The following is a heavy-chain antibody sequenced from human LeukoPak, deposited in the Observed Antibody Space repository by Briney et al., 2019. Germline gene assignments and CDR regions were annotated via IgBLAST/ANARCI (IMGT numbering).Heavy chain of an antibody. CDR3: ARTYWVVTGPAFDI. CDR2: IKEDGSEK. V-gene: IGHV3-7*01. J-gene: IGHJ3*02. D-gene: IGHD2-21*02. Sequence: GGSLRLSCAASGFIFSNYWMTWVRQAPGKGLEWVANIKEDGSEKYYVDSVKGRFTISRDNAKNSLYLQMNSLRAEDTAVYYCARTYWVVTGPAFDIWGQGTMVTVSS. CDR1: GFIFSNYW.